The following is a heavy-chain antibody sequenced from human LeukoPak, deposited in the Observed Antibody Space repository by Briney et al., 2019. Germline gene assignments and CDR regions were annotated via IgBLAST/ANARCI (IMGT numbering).Heavy chain of an antibody. V-gene: IGHV3-23*01. J-gene: IGHJ4*02. CDR1: GFTFSSYS. CDR3: AKGDDYGGNSDN. D-gene: IGHD4-23*01. Sequence: GGSLRLSCAASGFTFSSYSMNWVRQAPGKGLEWVSAISGSGGSTYYADSVKGRFTISRDNSKNTLYLQMNSLRAEDTAVYYCAKGDDYGGNSDNWGQGTLVTVSS. CDR2: ISGSGGST.